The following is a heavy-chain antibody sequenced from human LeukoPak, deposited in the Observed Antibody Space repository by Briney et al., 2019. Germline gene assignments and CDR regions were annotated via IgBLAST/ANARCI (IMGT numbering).Heavy chain of an antibody. Sequence: RGSLRLSCAASGFTFSSYAMHWVRQAPGKGLEWMGGFDPEDGETIYAQKFQGRVTMTEDTSTDTAYMELSSLRSEDTAVYYCATEYGDYVFDYWGQGTLVTVSS. J-gene: IGHJ4*02. D-gene: IGHD4-17*01. CDR1: GFTFSSYA. V-gene: IGHV1-24*01. CDR3: ATEYGDYVFDY. CDR2: FDPEDGET.